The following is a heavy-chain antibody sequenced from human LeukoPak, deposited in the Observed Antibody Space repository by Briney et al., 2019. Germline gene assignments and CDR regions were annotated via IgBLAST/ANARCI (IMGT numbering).Heavy chain of an antibody. V-gene: IGHV3-30*02. J-gene: IGHJ4*02. D-gene: IGHD3-22*01. CDR1: GFTFSDYG. Sequence: GGSLRLSCAASGFTFSDYGMVWVRQAPGKGLEWVAFIRYDGSIKYYTDSVKDRFTISRDNSRNTLYLQMNSLRTEDTAVYYCARDLDSTGYMDYWGQGTLVTVSS. CDR2: IRYDGSIK. CDR3: ARDLDSTGYMDY.